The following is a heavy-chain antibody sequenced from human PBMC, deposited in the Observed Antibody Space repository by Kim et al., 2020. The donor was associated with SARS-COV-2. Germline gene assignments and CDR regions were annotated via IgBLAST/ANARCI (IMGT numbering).Heavy chain of an antibody. V-gene: IGHV3-30*01. J-gene: IGHJ6*02. CDR3: ARDLRGSGYYYYYYGMDV. Sequence: VKGRFTISRDNSKNPLYLQMNSLRAEDTAVYYCARDLRGSGYYYYYYGMDVWGQGTTVTVSS. D-gene: IGHD3-3*01.